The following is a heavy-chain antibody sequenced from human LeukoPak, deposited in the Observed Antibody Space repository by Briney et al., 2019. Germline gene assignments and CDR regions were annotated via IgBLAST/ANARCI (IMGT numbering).Heavy chain of an antibody. CDR2: IIPIFGTA. CDR1: GGTFSSYA. J-gene: IGHJ4*02. D-gene: IGHD3-10*01. V-gene: IGHV1-69*13. CDR3: AVYGSGRTQFDY. Sequence: SVKVSCKASGGTFSSYAISWVRQAPGQGLEWRGGIIPIFGTANYAQKFQGRVTITADECTRTAYMELSSLRSEDTAVYYWAVYGSGRTQFDYWGQGTLVTVSS.